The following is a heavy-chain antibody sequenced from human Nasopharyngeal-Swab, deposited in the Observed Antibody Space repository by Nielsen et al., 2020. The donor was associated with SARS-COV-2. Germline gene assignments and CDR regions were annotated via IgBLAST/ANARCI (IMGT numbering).Heavy chain of an antibody. V-gene: IGHV3-20*04. Sequence: GGSLRLSCAASGFTFDDYGMSWVRQAPGKGLEWVSGINWNGGSTGYADSVKGRFTISRDNAKNSLYLQMNSQRAEDTALYYCARDYYDSSGSAKGNDYWGQGTLVTVSS. J-gene: IGHJ4*02. CDR3: ARDYYDSSGSAKGNDY. CDR1: GFTFDDYG. CDR2: INWNGGST. D-gene: IGHD3-22*01.